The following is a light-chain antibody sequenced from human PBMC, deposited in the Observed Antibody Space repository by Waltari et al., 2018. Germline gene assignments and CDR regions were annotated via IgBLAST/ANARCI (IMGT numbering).Light chain of an antibody. CDR3: SSYISSSTLEL. CDR1: SSDVGAYNY. CDR2: DVS. V-gene: IGLV2-14*03. Sequence: QSALTQPASVSGSPGQSITISCTGPSSDVGAYNYVSCYQQHPGKAPKLMIFDVSNRPSGVSNRFSGSKSGNTASLTISGLQAEDEADYYCSSYISSSTLELFGGGTSLTVL. J-gene: IGLJ2*01.